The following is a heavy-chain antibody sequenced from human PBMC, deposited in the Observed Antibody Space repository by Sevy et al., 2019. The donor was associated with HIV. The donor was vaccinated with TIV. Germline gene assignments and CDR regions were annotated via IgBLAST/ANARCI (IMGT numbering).Heavy chain of an antibody. CDR1: GFTFSTYT. V-gene: IGHV3-21*01. CDR2: ISSSSNYI. CDR3: ARPYGSGSWEAFDI. D-gene: IGHD3-10*01. Sequence: GESLKISCAASGFTFSTYTMNWVRQAPGKGLEWVSSISSSSNYIYYADSMKGRFTISRDNANNSLYLQMNSLRAEDTAVYYCARPYGSGSWEAFDIWGQGTMVTVSS. J-gene: IGHJ3*02.